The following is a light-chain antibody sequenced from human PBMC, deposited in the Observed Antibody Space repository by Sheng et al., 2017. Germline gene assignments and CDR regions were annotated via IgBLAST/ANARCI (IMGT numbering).Light chain of an antibody. Sequence: DIQMTQSPSSLSASVGDRVTITCRASQSISSYLNWYRQSLGKAPELLIYTSSYLQSGVPSRFSGSGSGTDFTLTISSLHPEDFATYYCQQSYNTPWTFGQGTKVEIK. CDR3: QQSYNTPWT. CDR1: QSISSY. CDR2: TSS. V-gene: IGKV1-39*01. J-gene: IGKJ1*01.